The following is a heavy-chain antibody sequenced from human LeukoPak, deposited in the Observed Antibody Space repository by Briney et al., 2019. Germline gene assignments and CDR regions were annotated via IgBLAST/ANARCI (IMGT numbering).Heavy chain of an antibody. CDR2: ISSSSSYI. V-gene: IGHV3-21*05. Sequence: PGGSLRLSCAASGFTFSSYEMNWVRQAPGKGLEWVSYISSSSSYIYYADSVKGRFTISRDNAKNSLYLQMNSLRAEDTAVYYCARGVMADSSGYYPRSDAFDIWGQGTMVTVSS. CDR3: ARGVMADSSGYYPRSDAFDI. CDR1: GFTFSSYE. D-gene: IGHD3-22*01. J-gene: IGHJ3*02.